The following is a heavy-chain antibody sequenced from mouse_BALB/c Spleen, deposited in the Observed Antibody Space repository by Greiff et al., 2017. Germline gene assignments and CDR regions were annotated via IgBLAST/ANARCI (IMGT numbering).Heavy chain of an antibody. CDR2: ISDGGSYT. V-gene: IGHV5-4*02. CDR1: GFTFSDYY. CDR3: ARVEAYGNLFAY. J-gene: IGHJ3*01. D-gene: IGHD2-1*01. Sequence: EVQLVESGGGLVKPGGSLKLSCAASGFTFSDYYMYWVRQTPEKRLEWVATISDGGSYTYYPDSVKGRFTISRDNAKNNLYLQMSSLKSEDTSMYYCARVEAYGNLFAYWGQGTLVTVSA.